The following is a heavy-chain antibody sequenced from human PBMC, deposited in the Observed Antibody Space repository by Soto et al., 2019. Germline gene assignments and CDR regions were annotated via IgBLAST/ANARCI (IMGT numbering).Heavy chain of an antibody. J-gene: IGHJ4*02. D-gene: IGHD3-22*01. V-gene: IGHV3-15*07. CDR3: TTERDESSGYAPNY. CDR1: GFTFNNAW. CDR2: IKSRTDGGTT. Sequence: EVQLVESGGGLVKSGGSLRLSCAASGFTFNNAWMNWVRQAPGKGLGWVGRIKSRTDGGTTDYAAPVKDRFTISRDDSKNTLYLQMNSLKTEDTAMYYCTTERDESSGYAPNYWGQGTLVTVSS.